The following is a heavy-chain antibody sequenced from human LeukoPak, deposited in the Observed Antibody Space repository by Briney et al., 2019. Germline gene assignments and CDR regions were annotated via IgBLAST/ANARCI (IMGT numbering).Heavy chain of an antibody. CDR2: IYYSGST. CDR1: GGSISSGGYE. D-gene: IGHD3-22*01. V-gene: IGHV4-31*03. Sequence: SETLSLTCTVSGGSISSGGYEWSWIRQHPGKGLEWIGYIYYSGSTYYNPSLKSRVTISVDTSKNQFSLTLSSVTAADTAVYYCARDSKRYYDSSGYFYYYGMDVWGHGTTVTVSS. J-gene: IGHJ6*02. CDR3: ARDSKRYYDSSGYFYYYGMDV.